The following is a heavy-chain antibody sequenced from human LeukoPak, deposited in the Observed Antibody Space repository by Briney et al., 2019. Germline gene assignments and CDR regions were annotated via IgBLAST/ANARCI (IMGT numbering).Heavy chain of an antibody. V-gene: IGHV3-21*01. CDR1: GFTFSSYS. Sequence: PGGSLRLSCAASGFTFSSYSMNRVRQAPGKGLEWVSSISGSSSYIYYADSLKGRFTIFRDNAKKSLYLQMNSLRPDDTALYYCARALADSRGYYLGFDYWGQGTLVTVSS. CDR2: ISGSSSYI. CDR3: ARALADSRGYYLGFDY. D-gene: IGHD3-22*01. J-gene: IGHJ4*02.